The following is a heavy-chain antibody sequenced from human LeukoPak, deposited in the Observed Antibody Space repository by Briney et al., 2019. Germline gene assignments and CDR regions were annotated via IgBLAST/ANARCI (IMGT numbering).Heavy chain of an antibody. Sequence: SETLSLTCTVSGGSISSSSYYWGWIRQPPGKGLEWIGSIYYSGSTYYNPSLKSRVTISVDTSKNQFSLKLSSVTAADTAVYYCARRGYSYGALGYMDVWGKGTTVTVSS. CDR3: ARRGYSYGALGYMDV. CDR1: GGSISSSSYY. V-gene: IGHV4-39*07. D-gene: IGHD5-18*01. CDR2: IYYSGST. J-gene: IGHJ6*03.